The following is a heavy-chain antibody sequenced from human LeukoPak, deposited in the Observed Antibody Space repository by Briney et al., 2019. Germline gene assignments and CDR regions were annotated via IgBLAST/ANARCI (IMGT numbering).Heavy chain of an antibody. V-gene: IGHV3-48*01. CDR2: ISSSSSNK. CDR1: GFTFSSYS. CDR3: ARAYSGRYFFDY. D-gene: IGHD1-26*01. Sequence: SGGSLRLSCAASGFTFSSYSMNWVRQAPGKGLEWVSYISSSSSNKYYADSVKGRFTISRDNAKNSLYLQMNSLRAEDTAVYYCARAYSGRYFFDYWGQGTLVSVSS. J-gene: IGHJ4*02.